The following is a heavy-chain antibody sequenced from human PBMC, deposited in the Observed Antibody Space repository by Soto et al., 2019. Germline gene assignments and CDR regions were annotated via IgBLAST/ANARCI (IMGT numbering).Heavy chain of an antibody. Sequence: ASETLSLTCRLSGGSITGAYYWNWIRQHPGKGLEWIGSIHYRGSTYYNPSLKTRITISLDRSNNQFSLNLSSVTAADTAVYYCARARDSFGLDVWGQGTTVTVSS. CDR3: ARARDSFGLDV. J-gene: IGHJ6*02. D-gene: IGHD2-15*01. V-gene: IGHV4-31*03. CDR1: GGSITGAYY. CDR2: IHYRGST.